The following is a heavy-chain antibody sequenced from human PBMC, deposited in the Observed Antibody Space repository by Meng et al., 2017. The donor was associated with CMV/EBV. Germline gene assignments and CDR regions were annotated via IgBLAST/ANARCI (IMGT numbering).Heavy chain of an antibody. Sequence: GGSLSLSWAASELPFDDYGMSWVRQAQGKGLEWVSGINWNGGSTGYADSVKGRFTISRDNAKNPLYLQMNSLRAEDTALYYCARGRTTVTTQTGNDYWGQGTLVTVSS. D-gene: IGHD4-17*01. J-gene: IGHJ4*02. CDR3: ARGRTTVTTQTGNDY. V-gene: IGHV3-20*04. CDR2: INWNGGST. CDR1: ELPFDDYG.